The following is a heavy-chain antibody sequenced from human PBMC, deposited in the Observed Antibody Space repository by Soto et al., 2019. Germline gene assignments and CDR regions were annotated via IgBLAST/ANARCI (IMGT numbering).Heavy chain of an antibody. CDR3: ARPAVTSSTHFGY. V-gene: IGHV5-51*01. D-gene: IGHD4-17*01. J-gene: IGHJ4*02. CDR1: GYRFIAYC. Sequence: GXSLKISNRASGYRFIAYCIGWVRQKPGKGLELMGNIYPADSDVRYSPSFQGQVTISVDKSINNAYLQSSSLKASDTAIYYCARPAVTSSTHFGYWGQGTPVTVSS. CDR2: IYPADSDV.